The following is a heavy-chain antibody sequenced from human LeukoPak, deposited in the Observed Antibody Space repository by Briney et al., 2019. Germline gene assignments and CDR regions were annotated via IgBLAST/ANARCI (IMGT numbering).Heavy chain of an antibody. CDR1: GYTFTGYY. CDR2: INPNSGGT. CDR3: ARDIGYSYGYRPGHDY. Sequence: ASVKVSCKASGYTFTGYYMHWVRQAPGQGLEWMGWINPNSGGTNYAQKFQGRVTMTRDTSISTAYMELSRLRSDDTAVYYCARDIGYSYGYRPGHDYWGQGTLVTVSS. D-gene: IGHD5-18*01. J-gene: IGHJ4*02. V-gene: IGHV1-2*02.